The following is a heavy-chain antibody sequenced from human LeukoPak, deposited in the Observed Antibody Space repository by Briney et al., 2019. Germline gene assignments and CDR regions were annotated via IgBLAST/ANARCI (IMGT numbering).Heavy chain of an antibody. CDR3: ARDSGLGWFGELTFDY. CDR2: IIPIFGTA. V-gene: IGHV1-69*05. Sequence: SVKVSCRASGGTFSSYAISWVRQAPGQGLEWMGRIIPIFGTANYAQKFQGRVTITTDESTSTAYMELSSLRSEDTAVYYCARDSGLGWFGELTFDYWGQGTLVTVSS. CDR1: GGTFSSYA. J-gene: IGHJ4*02. D-gene: IGHD3-10*01.